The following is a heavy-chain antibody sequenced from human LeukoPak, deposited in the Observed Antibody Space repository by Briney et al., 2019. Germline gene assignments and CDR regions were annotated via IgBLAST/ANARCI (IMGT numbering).Heavy chain of an antibody. CDR2: IKEDGSAK. CDR1: EFSFSDYS. D-gene: IGHD5-18*01. Sequence: QPGGSLRLSCAVSEFSFSDYSMSWVRQAPGKGLEWVAGIKEDGSAKYYADSVKGRFTISRDNAKNSLYLQMNSLRAEDTAVYYCARDRRLWRPFDYWGQGTLVTVSS. J-gene: IGHJ4*02. CDR3: ARDRRLWRPFDY. V-gene: IGHV3-7*01.